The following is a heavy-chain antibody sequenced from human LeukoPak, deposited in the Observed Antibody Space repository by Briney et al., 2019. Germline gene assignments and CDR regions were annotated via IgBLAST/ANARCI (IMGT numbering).Heavy chain of an antibody. CDR3: ARDFGYCSSTSCPKFQR. CDR2: ISSSGSTI. Sequence: GSLRLSCAATGFTFSDYYMSWIRQAPGKGLEWVSYISSSGSTIYYADSVKGRFTISRDNAKNSLYLQMNSLRAEDTAVYYCARDFGYCSSTSCPKFQRWGQGTLVTVSS. V-gene: IGHV3-11*01. CDR1: GFTFSDYY. D-gene: IGHD2-2*01. J-gene: IGHJ4*02.